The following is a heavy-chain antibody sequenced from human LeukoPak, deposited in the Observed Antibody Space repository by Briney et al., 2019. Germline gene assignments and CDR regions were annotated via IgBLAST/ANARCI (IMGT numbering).Heavy chain of an antibody. CDR2: INLGDGTT. D-gene: IGHD2-15*01. CDR1: GYDFTSVG. V-gene: IGHV1-46*01. Sequence: GASVKVSCKASGYDFTSVGITWVRRAPGQGLEWLGIINLGDGTTSYPQKFQGRVIMTRDTSTSTVYMELSSLRSDDTDTAVYYCARHDLPGRSPFDYWGQGTLVTVSS. CDR3: ARHDLPGRSPFDY. J-gene: IGHJ4*02.